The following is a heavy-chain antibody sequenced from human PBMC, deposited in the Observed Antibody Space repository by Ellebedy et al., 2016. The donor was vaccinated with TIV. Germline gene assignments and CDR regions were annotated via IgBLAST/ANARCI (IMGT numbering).Heavy chain of an antibody. J-gene: IGHJ5*02. CDR2: ISGSGGST. CDR3: AKDPNIVVVPAAIGNWFDP. D-gene: IGHD2-2*01. V-gene: IGHV3-23*01. CDR1: GFTFSNAW. Sequence: GGSLRLSCAASGFTFSNAWMSWVRQAPGKGLEWVSAISGSGGSTYYADSVKGRFTISRDNSKNTLYLQMNSLRAEDTAVYYCAKDPNIVVVPAAIGNWFDPWGQGTLVTVSS.